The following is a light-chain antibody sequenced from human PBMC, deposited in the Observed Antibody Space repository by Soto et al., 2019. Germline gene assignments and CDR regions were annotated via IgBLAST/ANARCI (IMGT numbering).Light chain of an antibody. CDR1: PIVFYNSNINHD. J-gene: IGKJ4*01. CDR3: QHYNNWLGA. Sequence: IVLTQSPDSLAVSLVARATINYRSIPIVFYNSNINHDLSWYQQKPGQAPRLLIYGASTRATGIPDRFSGSGSGTEFTLTISSLQSEDFAVYYCQHYNNWLGAFGGGTKVDI. CDR2: GAS. V-gene: IGKV4-1*01.